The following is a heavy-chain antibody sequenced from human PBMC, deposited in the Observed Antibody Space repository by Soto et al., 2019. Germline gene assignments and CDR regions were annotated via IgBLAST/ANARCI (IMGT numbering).Heavy chain of an antibody. J-gene: IGHJ4*02. CDR1: GFTFSSYA. D-gene: IGHD3-3*01. CDR3: AKVGLFGVVIDAYFDY. CDR2: VSVSGGRT. V-gene: IGHV3-23*01. Sequence: GGSLRLSCAASGFTFSSYAMSWVRQAPGKGLERDSAVSVSGGRTYYADSVKGRFTITRDNPKNTLYLQMNSLRAEDTAVYYCAKVGLFGVVIDAYFDYWGQGTLVTVSS.